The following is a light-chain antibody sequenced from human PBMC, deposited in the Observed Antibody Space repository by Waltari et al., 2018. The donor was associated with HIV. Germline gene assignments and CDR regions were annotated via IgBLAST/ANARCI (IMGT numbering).Light chain of an antibody. CDR1: SSDIGGYNY. CDR3: CSYAGSRTWV. Sequence: QSALTQPASVSGSPGQSITISCTGTSSDIGGYNYVSWYQPHPGKAPKLMIYDVSKRPSGVSNLFSGSKSGNTASLTIAGLQAEDETDYYCCSYAGSRTWVFGGGTKLTVL. CDR2: DVS. J-gene: IGLJ3*02. V-gene: IGLV2-23*02.